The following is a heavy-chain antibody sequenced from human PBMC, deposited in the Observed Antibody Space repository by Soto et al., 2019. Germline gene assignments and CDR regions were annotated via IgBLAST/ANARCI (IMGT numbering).Heavy chain of an antibody. V-gene: IGHV1-69*12. CDR2: IIPIFDTA. Sequence: QVQLVQSGAELKKPGSSGKVSCKASGGTFSSYAISWVRQAPGQGLEWWGGIIPIFDTADYAQKFQGRVTIAADESTNTADIGLSSLRSEDTAVYYCAGHSSGVPGYYYGMDVWGQGTTVTVSS. CDR3: AGHSSGVPGYYYGMDV. D-gene: IGHD3-22*01. J-gene: IGHJ6*02. CDR1: GGTFSSYA.